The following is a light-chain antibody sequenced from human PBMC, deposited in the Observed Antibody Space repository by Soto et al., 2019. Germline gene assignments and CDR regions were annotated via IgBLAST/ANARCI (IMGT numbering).Light chain of an antibody. CDR1: SSDVGGYQY. Sequence: QSALTQPRSVSGSPGQSVTISCTGTSSDVGGYQYVSWYQQRPGKVPILMIYDVSKRPSGVPDRFSGSKSGITASLTISGLQAEDEAEYYCCSYAGVYTFVFGSGTKVTVL. CDR3: CSYAGVYTFV. J-gene: IGLJ1*01. V-gene: IGLV2-11*01. CDR2: DVS.